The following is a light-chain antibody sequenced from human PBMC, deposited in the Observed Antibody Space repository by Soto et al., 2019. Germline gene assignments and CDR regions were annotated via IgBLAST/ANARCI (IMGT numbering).Light chain of an antibody. Sequence: EIVLTQSPATLSLSPGERATLSCRASQSVSSYLAWYQQKPGQAPRPLIYDASNRATGIPARFSGSGSGTDFTLTISSLEPEDFAVYSAKQRINSPRTFGQGTKVDIK. J-gene: IGKJ1*01. CDR1: QSVSSY. CDR3: KQRINSPRT. V-gene: IGKV3-11*01. CDR2: DAS.